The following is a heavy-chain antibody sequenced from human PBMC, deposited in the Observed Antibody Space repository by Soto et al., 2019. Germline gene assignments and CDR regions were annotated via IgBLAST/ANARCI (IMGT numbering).Heavy chain of an antibody. J-gene: IGHJ4*02. Sequence: QVQLVQSGAEVKKPGSSVKVSCKASGGTFSSSAISWVRQAPGQGLEWLGGIVPIFGTANYAQKFQGSVTLTADDTTSTPYMVLDSMRWEDTAMYYCAGVPPGYCSGGSGYSFLFYCGQGSLFTFSS. V-gene: IGHV1-69*12. CDR2: IVPIFGTA. CDR1: GGTFSSSA. D-gene: IGHD2-15*01. CDR3: AGVPPGYCSGGSGYSFLFY.